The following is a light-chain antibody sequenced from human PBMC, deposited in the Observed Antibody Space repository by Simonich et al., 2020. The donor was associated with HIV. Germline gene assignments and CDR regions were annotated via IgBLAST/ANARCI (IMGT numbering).Light chain of an antibody. CDR2: SAS. J-gene: IGKJ2*01. Sequence: EIVMTQSPATLSVSPGERATLSCRARQSVSSNLAWYQQKPGQAPRLLIYSASTRANGIPAKFSGSWSGTEFTLTISSMQSEDVAVYYCQQYYDTPYTFGQGTKLEI. V-gene: IGKV3-15*01. CDR3: QQYYDTPYT. CDR1: QSVSSN.